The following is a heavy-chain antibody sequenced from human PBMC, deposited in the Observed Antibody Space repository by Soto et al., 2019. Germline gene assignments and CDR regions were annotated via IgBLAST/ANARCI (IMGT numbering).Heavy chain of an antibody. CDR2: INHSGST. Sequence: QVQLQQWGAGLLTPSEPLSLTCAVSGGSFSGYYWTWFRQPPGKGLEWIGEINHSGSTNYKPSLKSRVTISIDTSKNQFSLNVSSVTAADTAVYYCARGPKKLIYWGQGTLVTVSS. V-gene: IGHV4-34*01. D-gene: IGHD1-1*01. CDR3: ARGPKKLIY. J-gene: IGHJ4*02. CDR1: GGSFSGYY.